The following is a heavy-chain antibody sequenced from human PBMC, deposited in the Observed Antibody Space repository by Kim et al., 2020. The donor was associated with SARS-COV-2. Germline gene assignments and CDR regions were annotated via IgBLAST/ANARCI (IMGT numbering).Heavy chain of an antibody. CDR1: GGSISSYY. D-gene: IGHD2-15*01. Sequence: ETLSLTCIVSGGSISSYYWSWIRQPPGMGLEWIGYIFYSGSTNYNPSLKSRVTISVDTSKSQFSLRLTSVTAADTAVYYCARMGYCSGGSCYLDYWGQGTLVTVSS. CDR3: ARMGYCSGGSCYLDY. CDR2: IFYSGST. J-gene: IGHJ4*02. V-gene: IGHV4-59*13.